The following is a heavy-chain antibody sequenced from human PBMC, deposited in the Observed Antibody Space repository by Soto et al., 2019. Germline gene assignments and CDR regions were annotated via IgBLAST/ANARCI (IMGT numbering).Heavy chain of an antibody. CDR2: MNPNSGNT. CDR1: GYTFTSYD. V-gene: IGHV1-8*01. CDR3: ARGPRAAAGTSFLADWFDP. Sequence: ASVKVSCKASGYTFTSYDINWVRQATGQGLEWMGWMNPNSGNTGYAQKFQGRVTMTRNTSISTAYMELSSLRSEDTAVYYCARGPRAAAGTSFLADWFDPWGQGTLVTV. J-gene: IGHJ5*02. D-gene: IGHD6-13*01.